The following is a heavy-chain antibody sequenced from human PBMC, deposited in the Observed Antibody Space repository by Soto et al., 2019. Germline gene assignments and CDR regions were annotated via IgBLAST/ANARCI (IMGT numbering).Heavy chain of an antibody. Sequence: SETLSLTCTVSGGSISSGGYYWSWIRQHPGKGLEWIGYIYYSGSIYYNPSLKSRVTISVDTSKNQFSLKLSSVTAADTAVYYCARSRDSSGYYPPRAFDIWGQGTMVTVSS. V-gene: IGHV4-31*03. CDR3: ARSRDSSGYYPPRAFDI. D-gene: IGHD3-22*01. CDR2: IYYSGSI. CDR1: GGSISSGGYY. J-gene: IGHJ3*02.